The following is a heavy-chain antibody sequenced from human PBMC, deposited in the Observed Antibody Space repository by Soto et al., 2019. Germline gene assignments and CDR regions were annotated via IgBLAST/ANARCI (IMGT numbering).Heavy chain of an antibody. V-gene: IGHV4-39*01. CDR1: GYSVSSSDYY. CDR2: MLYSGLT. J-gene: IGHJ6*02. Sequence: SETLSLTCSVSGYSVSSSDYYWAWIRRPPGKGLEWIGSMLYSGLTYYNPSLKSRVTLSVDTSKSQFSVRLNSVTASDTAVYYCAPLSVSLSGPYGIHVWGQGTTVTVSS. CDR3: APLSVSLSGPYGIHV. D-gene: IGHD2-15*01.